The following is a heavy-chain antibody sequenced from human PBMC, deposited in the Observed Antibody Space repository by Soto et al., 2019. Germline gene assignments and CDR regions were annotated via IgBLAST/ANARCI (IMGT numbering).Heavy chain of an antibody. D-gene: IGHD6-6*01. CDR1: GDSVSSNSAA. CDR2: TYYRSKWYN. V-gene: IGHV6-1*01. J-gene: IGHJ6*02. Sequence: SQTLSLTCAISGDSVSSNSAAWNWIRQSPSRGLEWLGRTYYRSKWYNDYAVSVKSRITINPDTSKNQFSLQLNSVTPEDTAVYYCARVNSQYSSSDYYYYYGMDVWGQGTTVTASS. CDR3: ARVNSQYSSSDYYYYYGMDV.